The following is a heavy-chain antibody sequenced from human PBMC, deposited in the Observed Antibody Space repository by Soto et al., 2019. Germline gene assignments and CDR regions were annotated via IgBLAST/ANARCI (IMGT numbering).Heavy chain of an antibody. D-gene: IGHD5-12*01. CDR2: IYYNGTT. J-gene: IGHJ4*02. V-gene: IGHV4-31*03. Sequence: SETLSLTCTVSGCSISSPNFYWSWIRQHPGKGLEWIGHIYYNGTTYYNPTLKSRVSISVDTSKNQFSLKLSSVTAADTAVYYCARRIVATETFDYWGQGTLVTVSS. CDR3: ARRIVATETFDY. CDR1: GCSISSPNFY.